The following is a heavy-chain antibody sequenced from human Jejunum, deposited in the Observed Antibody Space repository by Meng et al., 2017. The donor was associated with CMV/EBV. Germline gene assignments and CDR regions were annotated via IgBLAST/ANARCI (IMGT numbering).Heavy chain of an antibody. CDR2: INTITGNP. CDR3: ARELPATNLNNGY. D-gene: IGHD6-25*01. J-gene: IGHJ4*02. CDR1: GYTFTNHA. V-gene: IGHV7-4-1*02. Sequence: QVQLLQSGSELKKPGASVKISCKASGYTFTNHAIVWVRQAPGQGLEWMGWINTITGNPAYAQDFTGRFVFSLDTAVSTAYLQISSLKAEDTAVYYCARELPATNLNNGYWGQGTLVTVSS.